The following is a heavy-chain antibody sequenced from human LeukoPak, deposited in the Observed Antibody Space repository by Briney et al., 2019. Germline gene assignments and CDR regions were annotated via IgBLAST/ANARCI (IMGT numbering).Heavy chain of an antibody. V-gene: IGHV4-30-4*02. CDR3: ASGTPTVTSLGY. CDR1: GGSISSGDYY. CDR2: IYYSGST. Sequence: SETLSLTCTVSGGSISSGDYYWSWIRQPPGTGLEWIGYIYYSGSTYYNPSLKSRVTISVDTSKNQFSLKLSSVTAADTAVYYCASGTPTVTSLGYWGQGTLVTVSS. J-gene: IGHJ4*02. D-gene: IGHD4-17*01.